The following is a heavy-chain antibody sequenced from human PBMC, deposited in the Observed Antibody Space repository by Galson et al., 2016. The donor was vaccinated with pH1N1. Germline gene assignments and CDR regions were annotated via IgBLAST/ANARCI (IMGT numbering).Heavy chain of an antibody. V-gene: IGHV2-5*02. CDR3: ARNGYGDYVGYFDY. J-gene: IGHJ4*02. CDR2: IYWDDDK. D-gene: IGHD4-17*01. Sequence: PALVKPTQTLTLTCTFSGFSLSTSGVGVGWIRQPPGKALEWLALIYWDDDKRYSPSLKIRLTITKDTSKNQVVLTMTNMDPVDTATYYCARNGYGDYVGYFDYWGQGTLVTVSS. CDR1: GFSLSTSGVG.